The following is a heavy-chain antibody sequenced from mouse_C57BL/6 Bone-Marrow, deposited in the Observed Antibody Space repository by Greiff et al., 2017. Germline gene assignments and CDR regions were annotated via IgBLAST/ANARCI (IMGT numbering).Heavy chain of an antibody. CDR3: ARGGNYVDYARDY. J-gene: IGHJ4*01. V-gene: IGHV5-4*01. D-gene: IGHD2-1*01. Sequence: DVHLVESGGGLVKPGGSLKLSCAASGFTFSSYAMSWVRQTPEKRLEWVATLSDGGSYTYYPDNVKGRFTISRDNAKNNLYLQMSHLKSEDTAMYYCARGGNYVDYARDYWGQGTSVTVSS. CDR2: LSDGGSYT. CDR1: GFTFSSYA.